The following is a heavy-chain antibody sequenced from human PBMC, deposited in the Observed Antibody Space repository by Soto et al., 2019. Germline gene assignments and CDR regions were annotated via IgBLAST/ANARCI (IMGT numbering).Heavy chain of an antibody. Sequence: QVKLVESGGGLVKPGGSLRLSCAASGFIFSDYYMSWIRQAPGKGLECVSYISGSGSIVYYADSMKGRFTISRDNAKNSVYLQMNSLRVDDTAVYYCARVRGLYYYGSGSPSDLWGQGVLVTVSS. CDR2: ISGSGSIV. CDR1: GFIFSDYY. D-gene: IGHD3-10*01. CDR3: ARVRGLYYYGSGSPSDL. J-gene: IGHJ5*02. V-gene: IGHV3-11*01.